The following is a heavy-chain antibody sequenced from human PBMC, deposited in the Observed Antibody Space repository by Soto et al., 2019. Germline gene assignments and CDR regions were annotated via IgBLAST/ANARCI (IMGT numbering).Heavy chain of an antibody. CDR1: GVTVRSHY. Sequence: GGALGLSCAAPGVTVRSHYMSWVRPAPGEGLEWVSVIYSGGSTYYADSVKGRFTISRHNSKNTLYLQMNSLRAEDTAVYYCAREGGYCSGGSCYDAFDIWGQGTMVTVSS. CDR2: IYSGGST. CDR3: AREGGYCSGGSCYDAFDI. J-gene: IGHJ3*02. D-gene: IGHD2-15*01. V-gene: IGHV3-53*04.